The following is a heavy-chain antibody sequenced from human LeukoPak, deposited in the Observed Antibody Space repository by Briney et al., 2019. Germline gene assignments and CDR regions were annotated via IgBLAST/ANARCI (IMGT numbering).Heavy chain of an antibody. D-gene: IGHD3-22*01. CDR2: IWYDGSNK. J-gene: IGHJ4*02. Sequence: GSLRLSCAASGFTFSSYGMHWVRQAPGKGLEWVAVIWYDGSNKYYADSVKGRFTISRDNYKNTLYLQMNSLRAEDTAVYYCARGPLLFDSSGYLVYWGQGTLVTVSS. CDR3: ARGPLLFDSSGYLVY. V-gene: IGHV3-33*01. CDR1: GFTFSSYG.